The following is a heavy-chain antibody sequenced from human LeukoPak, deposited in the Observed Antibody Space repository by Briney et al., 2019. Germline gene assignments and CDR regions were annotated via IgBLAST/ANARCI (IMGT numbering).Heavy chain of an antibody. J-gene: IGHJ4*02. V-gene: IGHV4-34*01. CDR1: GGSFSGYY. CDR3: ACRQDLFLWFGAARGYFDY. Sequence: SETLSLTCAVYGGSFSGYYWSWIRQPPGKGLEWIGEINHSGSTNYNPSLKSRVTISVDTSKNQFSLKLSSVTAANTTVYYCACRQDLFLWFGAARGYFDYWSQGTLVTVFS. D-gene: IGHD3-10*01. CDR2: INHSGST.